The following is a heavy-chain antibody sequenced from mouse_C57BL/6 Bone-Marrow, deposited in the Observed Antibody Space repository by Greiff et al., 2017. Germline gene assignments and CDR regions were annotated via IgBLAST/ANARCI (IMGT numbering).Heavy chain of an antibody. J-gene: IGHJ2*01. V-gene: IGHV1-85*01. CDR3: ASKGTADY. CDR2: IDPCDGST. D-gene: IGHD1-2*01. CDR1: GYTFTSYE. Sequence: VQLQQPGPELVKPGASVKLSCKASGYTFTSYEMNWVKQRPGQGLEWIGWIDPCDGSTKYNEKFKGKATLTVDKSSSTAYMELHSLTSEDSAVYFCASKGTADYLGQGTTLTVSS.